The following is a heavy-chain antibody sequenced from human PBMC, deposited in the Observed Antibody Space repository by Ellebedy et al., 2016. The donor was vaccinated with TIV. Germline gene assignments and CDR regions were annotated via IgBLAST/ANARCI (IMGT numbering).Heavy chain of an antibody. CDR3: AKGGVNCGGDCHLEYFQH. CDR2: ISWNSGSI. Sequence: SLKISXAASGFTFDDYAMHWVRQAPGKGLEWVSGISWNSGSIGYADSVKGRFTISRDNAKNSLYLQMNSLRAEDTALYYCAKGGVNCGGDCHLEYFQHWGQGTLVTVSS. J-gene: IGHJ1*01. D-gene: IGHD2-21*01. V-gene: IGHV3-9*01. CDR1: GFTFDDYA.